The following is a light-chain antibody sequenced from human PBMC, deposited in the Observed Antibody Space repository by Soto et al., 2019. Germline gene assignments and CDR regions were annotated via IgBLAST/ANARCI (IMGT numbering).Light chain of an antibody. J-gene: IGLJ2*01. Sequence: QSVLTQPPSASGTPGQRVTISCSGSSSNIGSDYVYWYRQLPGAAPKLLIYKNNQRPSGVPDRFSGSKSDTSASLAISGLRSEDDADYYCAAWYDSLEFGGGTSCPS. CDR3: AAWYDSLE. CDR2: KNN. CDR1: SSNIGSDY. V-gene: IGLV1-47*01.